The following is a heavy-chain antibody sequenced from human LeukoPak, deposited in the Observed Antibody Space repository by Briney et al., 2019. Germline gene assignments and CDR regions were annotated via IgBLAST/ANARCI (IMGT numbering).Heavy chain of an antibody. CDR3: ARGGYRCSSTSCYHILDY. CDR2: IKQDGSEK. J-gene: IGHJ4*02. Sequence: EGSLRLSCVASGFTFSNYWMSWVRQAPGKGLEWVANIKQDGSEKKYVDSVKGRFTISRDNAKNSLYLQMDSLRAEDTAVYYCARGGYRCSSTSCYHILDYWGQGTLVTVSS. CDR1: GFTFSNYW. V-gene: IGHV3-7*01. D-gene: IGHD2-2*01.